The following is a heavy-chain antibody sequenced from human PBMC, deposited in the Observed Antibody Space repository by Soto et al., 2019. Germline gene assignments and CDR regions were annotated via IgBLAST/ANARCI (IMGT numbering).Heavy chain of an antibody. Sequence: QITLKESGPTLVKPTQPLTLTCTFSGFSLTTSGVGVGWIRQPPGKALEWLALIYWNDHKRYSPSLNNRLTITKDTSKNQVVLRVTNMDPVDTATYYCVHRGEFYSDYEDYWYFELWGRGTLVTVPS. CDR1: GFSLTTSGVG. J-gene: IGHJ2*01. CDR3: VHRGEFYSDYEDYWYFEL. CDR2: IYWNDHK. D-gene: IGHD4-17*01. V-gene: IGHV2-5*01.